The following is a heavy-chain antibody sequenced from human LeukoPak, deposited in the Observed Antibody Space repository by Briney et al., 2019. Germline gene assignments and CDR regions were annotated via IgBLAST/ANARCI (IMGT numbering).Heavy chain of an antibody. D-gene: IGHD4-17*01. CDR3: AKDRDYGDYPSAYYYYMDV. V-gene: IGHV3-30*02. J-gene: IGHJ6*03. CDR2: IRYDGTNK. Sequence: GGSLRLSCAASGFTFSTYGIHWVRQAPGKGLEWVAFIRYDGTNKWYADSVKGRFTVSRDNSKNMLYLQMNSLRAEDTAVYHCAKDRDYGDYPSAYYYYMDVWGKGTTVTVSS. CDR1: GFTFSTYG.